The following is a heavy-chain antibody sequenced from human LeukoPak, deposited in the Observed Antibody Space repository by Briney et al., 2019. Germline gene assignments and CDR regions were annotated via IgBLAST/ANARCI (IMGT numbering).Heavy chain of an antibody. CDR3: ARTQWLEDAFDF. D-gene: IGHD6-19*01. V-gene: IGHV1-18*01. Sequence: GASVKVSCKASDDTFSNYGISWVRQAPGQGLEWMGWNSTYNGNTHYAQKFQGRVTMTTDTSTNIAYLELRDLRSDDTPVYYCARTQWLEDAFDFWGQGTVVTVSS. CDR2: NSTYNGNT. J-gene: IGHJ3*01. CDR1: DDTFSNYG.